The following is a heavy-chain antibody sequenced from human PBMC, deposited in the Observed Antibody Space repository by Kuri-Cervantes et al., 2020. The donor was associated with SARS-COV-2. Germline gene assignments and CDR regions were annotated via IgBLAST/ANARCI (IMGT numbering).Heavy chain of an antibody. CDR2: IYPGDSDI. CDR3: ARLPYYYYMDV. V-gene: IGHV5-51*01. CDR1: GYTFTNYW. J-gene: IGHJ6*03. Sequence: KVSCKGSGYTFTNYWIAWVRQMPGKGLEWMGIIYPGDSDIRYGPSFQGQVTISADKSISTAYLQWSSLKASDTAMYYCARLPYYYYMDVWGKGTTVTVSS.